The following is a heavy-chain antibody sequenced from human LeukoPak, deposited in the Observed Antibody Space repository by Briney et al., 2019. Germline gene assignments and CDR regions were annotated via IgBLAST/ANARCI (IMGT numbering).Heavy chain of an antibody. V-gene: IGHV3-30*02. J-gene: IGHJ5*02. CDR2: IRYDGSNK. Sequence: GGSLRLSCAASGFTFSSYGMHWVRQAPGKWLEGVAFIRYDGSNKDYADSVKGRFTISRDNSKNTLYLQMNSLRAEDTAVYYCARAGYCSSASCHNWFDPWGQGTLVTVSS. D-gene: IGHD2-2*03. CDR3: ARAGYCSSASCHNWFDP. CDR1: GFTFSSYG.